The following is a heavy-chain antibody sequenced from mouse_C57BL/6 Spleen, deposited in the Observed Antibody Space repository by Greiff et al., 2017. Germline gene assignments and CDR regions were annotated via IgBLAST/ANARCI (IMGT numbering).Heavy chain of an antibody. D-gene: IGHD2-5*01. J-gene: IGHJ4*01. V-gene: IGHV2-9-1*01. CDR2: IWTGGGT. CDR1: GFSLTSYV. CDR3: ARAYSNYNSMDY. Sequence: VKVVESGPGLVAPSQSLSITCTVSGFSLTSYVISWVRQPPGKGLEWLGVIWTGGGTNYNSALKSRLSISKDNSKSQVFLRMNSLQTDDTAKYYCARAYSNYNSMDYWGQGTSVTVSS.